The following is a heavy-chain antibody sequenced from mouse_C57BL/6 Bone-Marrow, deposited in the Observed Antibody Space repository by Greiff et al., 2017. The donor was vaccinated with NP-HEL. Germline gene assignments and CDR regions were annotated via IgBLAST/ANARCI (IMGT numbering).Heavy chain of an antibody. CDR3: ARKTYYSNSYYFDY. Sequence: QVQLQQSGAELARPGASVKLSCKASGYTFTSYGISWVKQRTGQGLEWIGEIYPRSGNTYYNEKFKGKATLTADKSASTAYMELRSLTSEDSAVYFCARKTYYSNSYYFDYWGQGTTLTVSS. V-gene: IGHV1-81*01. CDR2: IYPRSGNT. D-gene: IGHD2-5*01. J-gene: IGHJ2*01. CDR1: GYTFTSYG.